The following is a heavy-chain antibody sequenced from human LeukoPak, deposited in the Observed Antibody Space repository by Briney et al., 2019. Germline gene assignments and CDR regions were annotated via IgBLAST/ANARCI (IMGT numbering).Heavy chain of an antibody. Sequence: PGGSLRLSCAASGFTFNTYWMHWVRQAPGKGLVWVSRINSDGSSTSYADSVKGRFTISRDNSKNTLYLQMNSLRAEDTAVYYCAKAVGGALDYWGQGTLVTVSS. J-gene: IGHJ4*02. CDR2: INSDGSST. CDR1: GFTFNTYW. CDR3: AKAVGGALDY. D-gene: IGHD1-26*01. V-gene: IGHV3-74*01.